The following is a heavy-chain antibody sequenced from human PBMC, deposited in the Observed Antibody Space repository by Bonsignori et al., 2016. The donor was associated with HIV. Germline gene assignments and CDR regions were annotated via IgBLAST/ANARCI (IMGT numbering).Heavy chain of an antibody. CDR3: AHVGYFHTSGYLYYDNFDY. V-gene: IGHV2-5*02. Sequence: WIRQPPGKAPEWLAQIYWDDARRFSPSLEGRLTITKDTSKNQVVLTMTNMARADTATYFCAHVGYFHTSGYLYYDNFDYWGQGILVTVSS. J-gene: IGHJ4*02. D-gene: IGHD3-22*01. CDR2: IYWDDAR.